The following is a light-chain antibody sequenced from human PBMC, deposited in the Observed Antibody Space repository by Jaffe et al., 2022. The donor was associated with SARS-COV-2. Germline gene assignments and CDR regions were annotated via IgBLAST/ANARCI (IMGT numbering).Light chain of an antibody. J-gene: IGLJ3*02. CDR2: QDT. V-gene: IGLV3-1*01. CDR3: LAWDSTTGV. Sequence: SDELTQPPSVSVSPGQTATITCSGDKLGDKYACWYQQKPGQSPVLVIYQDTKRPSGIPERFSGSNSGNTATLTISGTQAMDEADYYCLAWDSTTGVFGGGTKLTVL. CDR1: KLGDKY.